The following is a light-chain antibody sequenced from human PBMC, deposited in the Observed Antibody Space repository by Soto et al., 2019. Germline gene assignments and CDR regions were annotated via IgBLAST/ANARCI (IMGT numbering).Light chain of an antibody. Sequence: QAVVTQPPSASGTPGQRVTISCSGSSSNIETNDIYWHQQLPGSAPKLLIYSNDQRPSGVPNRFSASKSGTSASLAISGLRSEDEAEYFCATWDDSLSGVVFGGGTKVTVL. CDR1: SSNIETND. CDR2: SND. V-gene: IGLV1-47*02. CDR3: ATWDDSLSGVV. J-gene: IGLJ2*01.